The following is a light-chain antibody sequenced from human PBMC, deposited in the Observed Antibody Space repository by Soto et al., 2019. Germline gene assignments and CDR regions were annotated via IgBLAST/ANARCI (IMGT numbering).Light chain of an antibody. CDR2: DVS. CDR3: QQYGNLPYT. J-gene: IGKJ2*01. V-gene: IGKV1-33*01. Sequence: DIQMTQSPSSLSASVGDRVTITCQASQDINNYLNWYQQKPGKAPKLLIYDVSNLETGAPSRFRGSGSGTDFTFTISSLQPEDTATYYCQQYGNLPYTFGQGTKLEIK. CDR1: QDINNY.